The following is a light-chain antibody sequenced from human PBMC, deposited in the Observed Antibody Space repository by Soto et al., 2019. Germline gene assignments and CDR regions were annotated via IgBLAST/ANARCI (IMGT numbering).Light chain of an antibody. V-gene: IGLV2-11*01. CDR2: DVS. Sequence: QSVLTQPRSVSGSPGQSVTISCTGTSSDVGGYNYVSWYQQHPGKAPKVMIYDVSERPSGVPDRFSGSKSGNTASLTISGLQAEDEADYYCCSYARSQRYVFGTGTKLTVL. J-gene: IGLJ1*01. CDR1: SSDVGGYNY. CDR3: CSYARSQRYV.